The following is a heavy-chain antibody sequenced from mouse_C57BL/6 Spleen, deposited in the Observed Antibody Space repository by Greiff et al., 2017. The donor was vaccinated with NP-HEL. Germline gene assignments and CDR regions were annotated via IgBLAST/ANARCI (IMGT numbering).Heavy chain of an antibody. CDR3: ARDYYGSTWFAY. CDR2: ISDGGSYT. D-gene: IGHD1-1*01. J-gene: IGHJ3*01. Sequence: EVKLVESGGGLVKPGGSLKLSCAASGFTFSSYAMSWVRQTPEKRLEWVATISDGGSYTYYPDNVKGRFTISRDNAKNNLYLQMSHLKPEDTAMYYCARDYYGSTWFAYWGQGTLVTVSA. CDR1: GFTFSSYA. V-gene: IGHV5-4*03.